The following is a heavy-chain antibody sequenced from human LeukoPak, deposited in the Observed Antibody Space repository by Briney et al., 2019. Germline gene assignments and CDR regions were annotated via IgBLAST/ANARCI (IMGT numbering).Heavy chain of an antibody. CDR3: ARDNYGGNSGYYYYYMDV. V-gene: IGHV3-48*04. CDR1: GFTFSSYG. D-gene: IGHD4-23*01. Sequence: PGGSLRLSCAASGFTFSSYGMHWVRQAPGKGLEWVSYISSSGSTIYYADSVKGRFTISRDNAKNSLYLQMNSLRAEDTAVYYCARDNYGGNSGYYYYYMDVWGKGTTVTISS. J-gene: IGHJ6*03. CDR2: ISSSGSTI.